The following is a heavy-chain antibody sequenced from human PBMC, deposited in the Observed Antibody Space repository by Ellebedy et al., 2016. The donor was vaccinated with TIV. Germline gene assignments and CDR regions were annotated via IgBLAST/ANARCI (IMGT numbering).Heavy chain of an antibody. V-gene: IGHV3-7*01. CDR3: ARRGSYGDYAVQINNWFDP. Sequence: PGGSLRLSCAASGFSFRSYWMSWVRQAPGKGLEWVANIYHGGSQQFYVDSVKGRFTISRDNAKNLLYLQMDGLRVEDTAVYYCARRGSYGDYAVQINNWFDPWGQGTLVTVSS. J-gene: IGHJ5*02. D-gene: IGHD4-17*01. CDR1: GFSFRSYW. CDR2: IYHGGSQQ.